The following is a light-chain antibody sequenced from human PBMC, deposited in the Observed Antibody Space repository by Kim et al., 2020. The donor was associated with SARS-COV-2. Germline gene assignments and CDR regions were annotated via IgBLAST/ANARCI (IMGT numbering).Light chain of an antibody. CDR3: AAWDASLNVVV. CDR2: KND. CDR1: SSNIGRNS. Sequence: GQRVTISCSGSSSNIGRNSVNWYQPLPGRAPKVLISKNDQRHSGVPDRFSGSKSGTSASLAISGLQSEDEADYYCAAWDASLNVVVFGGGTQLTVL. J-gene: IGLJ2*01. V-gene: IGLV1-44*01.